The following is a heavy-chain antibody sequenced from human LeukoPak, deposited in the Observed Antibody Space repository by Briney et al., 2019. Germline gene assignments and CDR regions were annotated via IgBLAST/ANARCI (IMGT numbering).Heavy chain of an antibody. CDR3: ARELNYDSSGYYFDY. Sequence: ASVKVSCKASGYTFTVYFMRWVRQAPGQGLEWMGWINPNSGGTNYARKFQGRVTMTRDTSISTAYMELSRLRSDDTAVYYCARELNYDSSGYYFDYWGQGTLVTVSS. V-gene: IGHV1-2*02. CDR1: GYTFTVYF. J-gene: IGHJ4*02. CDR2: INPNSGGT. D-gene: IGHD3-22*01.